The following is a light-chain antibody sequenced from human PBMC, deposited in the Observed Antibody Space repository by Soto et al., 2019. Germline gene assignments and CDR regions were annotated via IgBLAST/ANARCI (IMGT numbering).Light chain of an antibody. CDR1: NSNVGDNT. CDR3: AAWDDSLNAPV. V-gene: IGLV1-44*01. J-gene: IGLJ2*01. CDR2: SHN. Sequence: QSVLTQPPSASGTPGQKVTISCSGSNSNVGDNTVNWYQQLPGAAPKLLIYSHNQRPSGVPDRFSGSKSGTSASLAISGLQSEYEADYYCAAWDDSLNAPVFGGGTKLTVL.